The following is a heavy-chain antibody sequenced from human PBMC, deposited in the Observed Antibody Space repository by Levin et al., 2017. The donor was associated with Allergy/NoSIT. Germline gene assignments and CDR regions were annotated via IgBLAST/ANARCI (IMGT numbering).Heavy chain of an antibody. CDR1: GFTFSSHD. V-gene: IGHV3-13*01. CDR2: IGTAGET. CDR3: ARGRGKTGTHRGNWFDP. D-gene: IGHD1-1*01. J-gene: IGHJ5*02. Sequence: LSLTCAASGFTFSSHDMHWVRQGTGKGLELVSAIGTAGETYYPDSVKGRFTISRENAKSSLYLQMNSLTTGDTAVYYCARGRGKTGTHRGNWFDPWGQGTLVTVSS.